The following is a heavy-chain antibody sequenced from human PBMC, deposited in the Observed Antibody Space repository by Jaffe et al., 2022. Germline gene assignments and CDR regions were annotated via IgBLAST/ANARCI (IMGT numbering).Heavy chain of an antibody. Sequence: QVQLVESGGGVVQPGGSLRLSCAASGFTFSSYGMHWVRQAPGKGLEWVAFIRYDGSNKYYADSVKGRFTISRDNSKNTLYLQMNSLRAEDTAVYYCAWIYYYDSKDAFDIWGQGTMVTVSS. D-gene: IGHD3-22*01. CDR1: GFTFSSYG. V-gene: IGHV3-30*02. CDR2: IRYDGSNK. CDR3: AWIYYYDSKDAFDI. J-gene: IGHJ3*02.